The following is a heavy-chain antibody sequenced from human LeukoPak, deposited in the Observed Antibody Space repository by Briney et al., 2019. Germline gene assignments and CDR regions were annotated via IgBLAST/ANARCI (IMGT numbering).Heavy chain of an antibody. CDR1: GGSISSSSYY. D-gene: IGHD6-6*01. J-gene: IGHJ3*02. CDR3: ARLGAARRSGAFDI. CDR2: IYYSGST. V-gene: IGHV4-39*01. Sequence: PSETLSLTCTVSGGSISSSSYYWGWIRQPPGKGLEWIGSIYYSGSTYYNPSLKSRVTISVDTSKNQFSLKLSSVTAADTAVYYCARLGAARRSGAFDIWGRGTMVTVSS.